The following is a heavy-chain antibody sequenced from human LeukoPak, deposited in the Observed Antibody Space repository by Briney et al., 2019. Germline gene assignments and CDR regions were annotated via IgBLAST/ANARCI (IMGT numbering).Heavy chain of an antibody. CDR3: ARHAIWFGEFYNWFDP. CDR1: GGSIGSYY. CDR2: ISTSGST. D-gene: IGHD3-10*01. Sequence: KASETLSLTCTVSGGSIGSYYWSWIRQPAGKGLEWIGRISTSGSTNYNPSLKSRVTMSADTSKKQVSLKLSSVTAADTAVYYCARHAIWFGEFYNWFDPWGQGTLVTVSS. V-gene: IGHV4-4*07. J-gene: IGHJ5*02.